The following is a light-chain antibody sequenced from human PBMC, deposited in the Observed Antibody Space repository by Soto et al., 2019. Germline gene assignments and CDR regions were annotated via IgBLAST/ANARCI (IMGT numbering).Light chain of an antibody. Sequence: QSVLTQPPSVSAAPGEKVTISCSGTSSNIGRNYVSWYQQLPGSAPKLLIYENDRPPSGIPDRFSCSKSGTAATLDITGLQTGDEADYYCGAWDRGLKAGVFGGGTKLTVL. J-gene: IGLJ3*02. CDR2: END. CDR3: GAWDRGLKAGV. V-gene: IGLV1-51*02. CDR1: SSNIGRNY.